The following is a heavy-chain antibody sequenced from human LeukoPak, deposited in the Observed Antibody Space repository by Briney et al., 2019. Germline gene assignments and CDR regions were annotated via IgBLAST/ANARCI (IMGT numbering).Heavy chain of an antibody. J-gene: IGHJ6*03. V-gene: IGHV1-8*03. CDR3: ALRRAARRYYYYMDV. CDR2: MNPNSGNT. CDR1: GYTFTSYD. D-gene: IGHD6-6*01. Sequence: GASVKVSCKASGYTFTSYDINWVRQATGQGLEWMGWMNPNSGNTGYAQKFQGRVTITRNTSISTAYMELSSLRSEDTAVYYCALRRAARRYYYYMDVWGKGTTVTVSS.